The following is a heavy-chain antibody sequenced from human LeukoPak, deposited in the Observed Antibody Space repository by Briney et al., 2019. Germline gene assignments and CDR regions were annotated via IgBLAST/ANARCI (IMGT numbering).Heavy chain of an antibody. CDR1: GYTLSKLS. J-gene: IGHJ5*02. V-gene: IGHV1-24*01. CDR2: FDPEDGET. CDR3: AAEGFCSGSSSVRWLDP. Sequence: ASVKVSCKVSGYTLSKLSMNWVRQAPGKGLEWMGGFDPEDGETIYAQKFQGRVTMTEDTSTDTAYMELSSLRSEDTAVYYCAAEGFCSGSSSVRWLDPWGQGTLVTVSS. D-gene: IGHD3-10*02.